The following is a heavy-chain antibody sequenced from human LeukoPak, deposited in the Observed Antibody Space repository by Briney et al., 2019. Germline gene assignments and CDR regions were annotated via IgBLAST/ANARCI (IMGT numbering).Heavy chain of an antibody. V-gene: IGHV3-30*03. D-gene: IGHD3-16*01. CDR3: ASDFPRFRFYMDV. J-gene: IGHJ6*03. Sequence: PGGSLRLSCAASGFTFSSYGMHWVRQAPGKGLEWVAVISYDGSNKYYAGSVKGRFTNSRDNSKNTPYLQMNSLRAEDTATYYCASDFPRFRFYMDVWGKGTTVTVSS. CDR1: GFTFSSYG. CDR2: ISYDGSNK.